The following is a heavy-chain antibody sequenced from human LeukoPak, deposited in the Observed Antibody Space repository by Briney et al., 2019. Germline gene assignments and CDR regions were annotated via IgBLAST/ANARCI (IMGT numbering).Heavy chain of an antibody. CDR2: ISAHNGNT. CDR3: ARDHSYASRGGSFDY. D-gene: IGHD3-16*01. Sequence: ASMKVSCKASGYSFTNYGISWVRQAPGQGLEWMGWISAHNGNTNYAQKLQGRVTMTTDTSTSTAYMELRTLRSDDTAVYYCARDHSYASRGGSFDYWGQGTLVTVSS. J-gene: IGHJ4*02. CDR1: GYSFTNYG. V-gene: IGHV1-18*01.